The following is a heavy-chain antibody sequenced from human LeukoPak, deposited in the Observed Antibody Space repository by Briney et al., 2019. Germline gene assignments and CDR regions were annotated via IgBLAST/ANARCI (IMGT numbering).Heavy chain of an antibody. CDR3: AIRYYYDSSGLYY. CDR2: FDPEDGET. V-gene: IGHV1-24*01. CDR1: GYTLTNYG. Sequence: ASVKVSCEASGYTLTNYGISWVRQAPGQGLEWMGGFDPEDGETIYAQKFQGRVTMTEDTSTDTAYMELSSLRSEDAAVYYCAIRYYYDSSGLYYWGQGTLVTVSS. J-gene: IGHJ4*02. D-gene: IGHD3-22*01.